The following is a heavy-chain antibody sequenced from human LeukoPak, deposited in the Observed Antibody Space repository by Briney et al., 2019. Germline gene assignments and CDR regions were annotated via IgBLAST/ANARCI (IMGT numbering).Heavy chain of an antibody. CDR2: ISAYNGNT. D-gene: IGHD3/OR15-3a*01. J-gene: IGHJ6*03. CDR3: ARDRVDPGYYYYYMDV. V-gene: IGHV1-18*01. CDR1: GYTFTSYG. Sequence: ASVKVSCKASGYTFTSYGISWVRQAPGQGLEWMGWISAYNGNTNYAQKLQGRVTMTTDTSTSTAYMELRSLRSDDTAVYYCARDRVDPGYYYYYMDVWGKGTTVTVSS.